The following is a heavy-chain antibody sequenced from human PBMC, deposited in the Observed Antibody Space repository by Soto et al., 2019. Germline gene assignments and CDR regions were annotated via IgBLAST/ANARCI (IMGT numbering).Heavy chain of an antibody. J-gene: IGHJ4*02. V-gene: IGHV4-34*01. CDR3: ARAYGGDVFDY. CDR1: GRSFSGYY. CDR2: INHSGST. D-gene: IGHD2-21*01. Sequence: QVQLQQWGAGLLKPSETLSLTCAVYGRSFSGYYWSWIRQPPGKGLEWIGEINHSGSTNYNPSLKSRVTISVDPSKNHFSLKLSSLTAADTAVYYCARAYGGDVFDYWGQGTLVTVSS.